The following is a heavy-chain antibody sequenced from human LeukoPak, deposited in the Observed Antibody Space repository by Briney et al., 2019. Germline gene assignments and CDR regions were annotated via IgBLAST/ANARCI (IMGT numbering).Heavy chain of an antibody. Sequence: PGGSLRLSCAASGFTFSSYAMTWVRQAPGKGLEWVSVIYSGGSTYYADSVKGRFTISRDNSKNTLYLQMNSLRAEDTAVYYCARDSSSWTGYFDYWGQGTLVTVSS. CDR2: IYSGGST. V-gene: IGHV3-53*01. CDR1: GFTFSSYA. J-gene: IGHJ4*02. CDR3: ARDSSSWTGYFDY. D-gene: IGHD6-13*01.